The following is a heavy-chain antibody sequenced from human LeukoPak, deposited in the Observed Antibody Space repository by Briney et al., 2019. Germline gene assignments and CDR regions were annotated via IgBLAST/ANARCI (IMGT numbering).Heavy chain of an antibody. CDR2: ISSSSSYI. CDR1: GFTFSSYS. J-gene: IGHJ4*02. V-gene: IGHV3-21*01. Sequence: GSLRLSCAASGFTFSSYSMNWVRQAPGKGLEWVSSISSSSSYIYYGDSVKGRSTISRDNAKDSLYLQMNSLRAEDTAVYYCARDYEIYWGQGTLVTVSS. CDR3: ARDYEIY. D-gene: IGHD5-12*01.